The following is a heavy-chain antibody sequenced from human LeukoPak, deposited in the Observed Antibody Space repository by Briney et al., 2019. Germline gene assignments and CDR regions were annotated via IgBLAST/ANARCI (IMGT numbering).Heavy chain of an antibody. D-gene: IGHD6-13*01. CDR1: GFTFSTYN. V-gene: IGHV3-21*01. Sequence: GGSLRLSCEASGFTFSTYNMNWVRQAPGKRLEWVSSITSTSSYVFYADSVKGRFTISRDNAKNSPYLQMNSLRAEDTAVYYCARDTALVPKDYWGQGTLVTVSS. CDR3: ARDTALVPKDY. CDR2: ITSTSSYV. J-gene: IGHJ4*02.